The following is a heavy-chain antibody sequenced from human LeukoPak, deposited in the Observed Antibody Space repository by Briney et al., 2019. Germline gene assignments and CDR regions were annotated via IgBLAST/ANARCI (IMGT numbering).Heavy chain of an antibody. CDR3: AGGGQWLAFDY. Sequence: PSETLSLTCTIYGGSISSYYWSWIRQPPGKGLEWIGCFYHSGSTNFNPSLRSRVTISVDASKNQLSLKLSSVTAADTAAYYCAGGGQWLAFDYWGQGTLFTVSS. J-gene: IGHJ4*02. CDR1: GGSISSYY. CDR2: FYHSGST. D-gene: IGHD6-19*01. V-gene: IGHV4-59*01.